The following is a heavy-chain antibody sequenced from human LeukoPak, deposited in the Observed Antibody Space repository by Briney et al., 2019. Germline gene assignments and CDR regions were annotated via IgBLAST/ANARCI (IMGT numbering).Heavy chain of an antibody. J-gene: IGHJ3*02. CDR2: ISSSSSYI. CDR3: ARDDMAGCDDDFDI. D-gene: IGHD2-15*01. V-gene: IGHV3-21*01. CDR1: GFTFSSYS. Sequence: PGGSLRLSCAASGFTFSSYSMNWVRQAQAQGLGWVSSISSSSSYIYYADSVKGRFTISRDNAKYTLYLQMNSLRAEDTAVYYCARDDMAGCDDDFDIWGQGTMVTVSS.